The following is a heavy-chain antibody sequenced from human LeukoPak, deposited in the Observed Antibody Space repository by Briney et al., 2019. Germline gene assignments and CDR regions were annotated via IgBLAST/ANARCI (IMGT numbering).Heavy chain of an antibody. CDR1: GFTFSSYA. CDR2: ISGSGGST. V-gene: IGHV3-23*01. Sequence: PGGSLRLSCAASGFTFSSYAMSWVRQAPGKGLEWVSAISGSGGSTYYADSVKGRFTISRDNSKNTLYLQMNSLRAEDTAVYYCAKEGQISPFAMTVVVNWFDPWGQGTLVTVSS. CDR3: AKEGQISPFAMTVVVNWFDP. J-gene: IGHJ5*02. D-gene: IGHD3-22*01.